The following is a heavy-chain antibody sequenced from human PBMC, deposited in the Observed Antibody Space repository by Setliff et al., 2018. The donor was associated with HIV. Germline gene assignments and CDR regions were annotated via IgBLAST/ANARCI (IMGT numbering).Heavy chain of an antibody. J-gene: IGHJ3*02. CDR2: VYSTGST. D-gene: IGHD3-9*01. CDR3: ARVATGPESFDI. CDR1: SGSTSYYY. V-gene: IGHV4-59*01. Sequence: SETLSLTCNVSSGSTSYYYWSWIRQPPGKGLEWIGYVYSTGSTNSKSSLKSRVTISVDTSKNQFSPKLSSVTAADTAVYYCARVATGPESFDIWGQGTMVTVSS.